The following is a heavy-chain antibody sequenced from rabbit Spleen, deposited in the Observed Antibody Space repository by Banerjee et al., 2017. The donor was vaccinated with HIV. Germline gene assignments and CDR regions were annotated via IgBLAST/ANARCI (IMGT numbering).Heavy chain of an antibody. V-gene: IGHV1S45*01. CDR3: ARDTGSSFSTYGMDL. CDR2: VDAGSSGTT. CDR1: GFSFSSSYW. Sequence: EESGGGLVQPEGSLTLTCTASGFSFSSSYWICWVRQAPGKGLEWIACVDAGSSGTTYYARWAKGRFTISKTSSTTVTLQMTSLTAADTATYFCARDTGSSFSTYGMDLWGPGTLVTVS. D-gene: IGHD8-1*01. J-gene: IGHJ6*01.